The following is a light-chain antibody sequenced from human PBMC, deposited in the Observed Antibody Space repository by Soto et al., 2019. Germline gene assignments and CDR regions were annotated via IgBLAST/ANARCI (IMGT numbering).Light chain of an antibody. J-gene: IGKJ1*01. V-gene: IGKV1-5*03. CDR3: QQYNSYPST. Sequence: DIQMTQSPSTLSASVGDRVTITCRASQSISSWLAWYQQKPGKAPKLLIYKASSFESGVASSFSSSGSGTKFTLTISSLQPDDVATYYCQQYNSYPSTFGQGTKVEIK. CDR1: QSISSW. CDR2: KAS.